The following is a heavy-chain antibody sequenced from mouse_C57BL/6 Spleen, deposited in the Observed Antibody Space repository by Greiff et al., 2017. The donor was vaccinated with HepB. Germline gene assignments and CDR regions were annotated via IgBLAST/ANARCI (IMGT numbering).Heavy chain of an antibody. CDR3: TRSPPSSYYYGSSSPFAY. Sequence: QVQLKQSGAELVRPGASVTLSCKASGYTFTDYEMHWVKQTPVHGLEWIGAIDPETGGTAYNQKFKGKAILTADKSSSTAYMELRSLTSEDSAVYYCTRSPPSSYYYGSSSPFAYWGQGTLVTVSA. CDR2: IDPETGGT. CDR1: GYTFTDYE. D-gene: IGHD1-1*01. V-gene: IGHV1-15*01. J-gene: IGHJ3*01.